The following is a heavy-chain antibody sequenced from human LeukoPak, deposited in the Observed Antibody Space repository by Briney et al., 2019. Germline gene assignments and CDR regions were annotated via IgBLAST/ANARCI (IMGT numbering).Heavy chain of an antibody. CDR1: GFIFSDYY. D-gene: IGHD4-17*01. V-gene: IGHV3-11*06. CDR2: ISPTTGYT. J-gene: IGHJ4*02. Sequence: GGSLRLSCAASGFIFSDYYMTWIRQAPGKGLEGVSYISPTTGYTNSADSVKGGFTTSTDNTKNSVYLQLNSLRPDGTAVYYCARDRASGDYVFDLWGQGTLVTVSP. CDR3: ARDRASGDYVFDL.